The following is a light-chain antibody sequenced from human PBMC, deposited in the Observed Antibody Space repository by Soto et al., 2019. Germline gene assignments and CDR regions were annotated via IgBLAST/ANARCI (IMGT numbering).Light chain of an antibody. CDR3: MQALHIPPL. V-gene: IGKV2-28*01. J-gene: IGKJ2*01. Sequence: DIVMTQSPLSLPVTPGEPASISCRSSQSLLHSNGYNYLDWYLQKPGPSPQLLIYFSSNRASGVPDRFSGSGSGTDFTLKISRVEAEDVGIYYCMQALHIPPLFGQGTKLEIK. CDR2: FSS. CDR1: QSLLHSNGYNY.